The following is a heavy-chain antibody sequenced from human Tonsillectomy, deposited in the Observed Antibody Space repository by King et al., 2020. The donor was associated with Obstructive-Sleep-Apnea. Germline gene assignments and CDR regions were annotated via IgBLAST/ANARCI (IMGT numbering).Heavy chain of an antibody. V-gene: IGHV4-59*08. CDR1: GDSISSYF. CDR3: ARSESGWYFDL. J-gene: IGHJ2*01. CDR2: ISYSGST. D-gene: IGHD3-10*01. Sequence: QLQESGPGLVKPSETLSLTCTVSGDSISSYFWSWGRQPPGQGLEWVGYISYSGSTNYNPPLKSRVTISVDTSKNQFSLTLSSVTAADTAVYYCARSESGWYFDLWGRGTLVTVSS.